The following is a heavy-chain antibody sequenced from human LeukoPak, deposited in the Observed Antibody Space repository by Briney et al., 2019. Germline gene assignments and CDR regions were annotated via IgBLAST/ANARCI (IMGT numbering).Heavy chain of an antibody. Sequence: GGSLRLSCTASGFTFGDHAMSWVRQAPGKGLEWVGFIRRKTYGCATEYAASVKGRFTISRDDSKSIAYLQMNSLKTEDTAVYYCTRGPTQQWLYYGMDVWGQGTTVTVSS. CDR3: TRGPTQQWLYYGMDV. V-gene: IGHV3-49*04. J-gene: IGHJ6*02. CDR2: IRRKTYGCAT. D-gene: IGHD5-18*01. CDR1: GFTFGDHA.